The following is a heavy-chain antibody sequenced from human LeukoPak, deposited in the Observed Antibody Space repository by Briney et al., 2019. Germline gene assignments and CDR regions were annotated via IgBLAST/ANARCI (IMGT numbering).Heavy chain of an antibody. CDR3: AKVRGNYDAFDI. V-gene: IGHV1-24*01. D-gene: IGHD1-1*01. CDR2: FDPEDGET. CDR1: GYTLTELS. J-gene: IGHJ3*02. Sequence: ASVKVSCKVSGYTLTELSMHWVRQAPGKGLEWMGGFDPEDGETMYAQRFQGRVTMTEDTSTDTAYMELSSLRSEDTSVYYCAKVRGNYDAFDIWGQGTMVTVSS.